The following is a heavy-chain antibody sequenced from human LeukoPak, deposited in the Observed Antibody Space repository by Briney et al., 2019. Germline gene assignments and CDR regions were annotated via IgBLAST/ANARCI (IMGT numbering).Heavy chain of an antibody. CDR2: ISGSGGST. J-gene: IGHJ2*01. CDR1: GFTFSSYA. CDR3: VTKTTVTYYWYFDL. Sequence: GGSLRLSCAASGFTFSSYAMSWVRQAPGKGLEWVSAISGSGGSTYYADSVKGRFTMSRDNSKDTLYLQMDSLRAEDTAAYYCVTKTTVTYYWYFDLWGRGALVTVSS. D-gene: IGHD4-17*01. V-gene: IGHV3-23*01.